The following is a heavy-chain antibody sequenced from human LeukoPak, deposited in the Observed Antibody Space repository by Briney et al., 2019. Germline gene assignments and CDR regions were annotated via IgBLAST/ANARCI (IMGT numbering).Heavy chain of an antibody. J-gene: IGHJ6*03. Sequence: SETLSLTCTVSDDSISSYYWSWIRQPPGKGLEWIGSIYYSGSTYYNPSLKSRVTISVDTSKNQFSLKLSSVTAADTAVYYCAREVVARPHYYYYMDVWGKGTTVTVSS. CDR3: AREVVARPHYYYYMDV. CDR2: IYYSGST. D-gene: IGHD3-22*01. V-gene: IGHV4-59*12. CDR1: DDSISSYY.